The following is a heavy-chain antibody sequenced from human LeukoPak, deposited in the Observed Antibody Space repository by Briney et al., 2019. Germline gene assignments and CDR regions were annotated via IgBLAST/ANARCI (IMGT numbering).Heavy chain of an antibody. CDR2: IYHSGST. V-gene: IGHV4-38-2*02. J-gene: IGHJ4*02. CDR3: ARDGDGSDVAFDY. D-gene: IGHD3-10*01. CDR1: GYSISSGYY. Sequence: SETLSLTCTVSGYSISSGYYWGWIRQPPGKGLEWIGSIYHSGSTYYNPSLKSRVTISVDTSKNQFSLKLSSVTAADTAVYYCARDGDGSDVAFDYWGQGTLVTVSS.